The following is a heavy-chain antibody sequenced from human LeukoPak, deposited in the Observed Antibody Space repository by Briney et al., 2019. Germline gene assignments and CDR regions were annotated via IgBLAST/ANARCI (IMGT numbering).Heavy chain of an antibody. CDR3: ARTVTAIAPWYFDY. D-gene: IGHD2-21*02. Sequence: SQTLCLTCTVSGGSLSSSGYYWGWIRQPPGKGLEWIGSIYYSGSTYYNPSLKSRVTISVDTSKNQFSLKLSSVTAADTAVYYCARTVTAIAPWYFDYWGQGTLVTVSS. V-gene: IGHV4-39*01. CDR1: GGSLSSSGYY. J-gene: IGHJ4*02. CDR2: IYYSGST.